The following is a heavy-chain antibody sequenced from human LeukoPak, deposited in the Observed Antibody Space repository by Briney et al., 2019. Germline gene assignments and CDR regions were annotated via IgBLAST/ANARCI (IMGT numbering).Heavy chain of an antibody. D-gene: IGHD6-13*01. V-gene: IGHV3-7*01. CDR2: IKQDGSEK. CDR3: ARDRWQQLVFFDY. Sequence: GGSLRLSCAASGFTFSSYWMSWARQAPGKGLEWVANIKQDGSEKYYVDSVKGRFTISRDNAKNSLYLQMNSLRAEDTAVYYCARDRWQQLVFFDYWGQGTLVTVSS. CDR1: GFTFSSYW. J-gene: IGHJ4*02.